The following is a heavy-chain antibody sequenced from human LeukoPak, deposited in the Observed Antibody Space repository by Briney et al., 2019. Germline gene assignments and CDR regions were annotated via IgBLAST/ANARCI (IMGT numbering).Heavy chain of an antibody. V-gene: IGHV3-53*01. CDR3: ARDGYMPREYGMDV. CDR1: GFTVSSNY. Sequence: GGSLRLSCTASGFTVSSNYMSWVRQAPGKGLEWVSVLYSGGSTYYADSVKGRFTISRDNSKNTLYLQMNSLRAEDTAVYYCARDGYMPREYGMDVWGQGTTVTVSS. CDR2: LYSGGST. D-gene: IGHD5-24*01. J-gene: IGHJ6*02.